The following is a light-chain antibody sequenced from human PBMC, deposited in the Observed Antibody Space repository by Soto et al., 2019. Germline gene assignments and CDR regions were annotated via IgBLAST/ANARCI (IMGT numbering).Light chain of an antibody. V-gene: IGKV3-20*01. CDR2: GAS. Sequence: EIVSTQSPGTLSFSPGERATLSCRASQSVSSNYLAWYQHRPGQAPRLVIYGASTRATGIPDRFSGSGSGTDFTLTIGSLQPDDFATDYCQQYNSYPLTFGGGTKVDIK. CDR1: QSVSSNY. J-gene: IGKJ4*01. CDR3: QQYNSYPLT.